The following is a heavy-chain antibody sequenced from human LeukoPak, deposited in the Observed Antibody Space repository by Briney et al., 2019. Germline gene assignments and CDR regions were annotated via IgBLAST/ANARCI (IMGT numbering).Heavy chain of an antibody. J-gene: IGHJ5*02. CDR3: ARGLDSGFYQYKGFAP. Sequence: SETLSLTCTVSGGSINSGNYYWNWIRQPAGRGLQWIGRIYSSGKTNYSPSLQRRVTISLDTSKNQFSLKLNSVTAADTAVYYCARGLDSGFYQYKGFAPWGQGTLVTVSS. CDR2: IYSSGKT. CDR1: GGSINSGNYY. D-gene: IGHD3-22*01. V-gene: IGHV4-61*02.